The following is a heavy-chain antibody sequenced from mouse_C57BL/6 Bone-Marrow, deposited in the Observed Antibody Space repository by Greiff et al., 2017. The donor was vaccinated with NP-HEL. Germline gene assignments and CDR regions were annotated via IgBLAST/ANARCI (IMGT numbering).Heavy chain of an antibody. J-gene: IGHJ2*01. CDR3: ARETRAQALDY. V-gene: IGHV1-55*01. D-gene: IGHD3-2*02. Sequence: QVQLQQPGAELVKPGASVKMSCKASGYTFTSSWITWVKQRPGQGLEWIGDIYPGSGSTNYNEKFKSKATLTVDTSSSTAYMQLSSLTSEDSAVYYCARETRAQALDYWGQGTTLTVSS. CDR1: GYTFTSSW. CDR2: IYPGSGST.